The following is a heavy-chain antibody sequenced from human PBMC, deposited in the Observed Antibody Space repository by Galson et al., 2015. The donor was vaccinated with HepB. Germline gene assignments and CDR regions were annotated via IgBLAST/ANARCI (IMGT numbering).Heavy chain of an antibody. J-gene: IGHJ4*02. V-gene: IGHV3-49*04. CDR3: TRGEYEGDYVSIDY. CDR2: IRSKAYGGTT. CDR1: GFTFGDYA. D-gene: IGHD4-17*01. Sequence: SLRLSCAASGFTFGDYAMSWVRQAPGKGLEWVGFIRSKAYGGTTEYAASVKGRFTISRDDSKSIAYLQMNSLKTEDTAVYYCTRGEYEGDYVSIDYWGQGTLVTVSS.